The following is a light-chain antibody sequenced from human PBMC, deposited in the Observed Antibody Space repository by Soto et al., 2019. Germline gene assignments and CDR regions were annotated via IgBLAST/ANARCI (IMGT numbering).Light chain of an antibody. V-gene: IGLV2-14*01. CDR3: SSYTTTNSWV. J-gene: IGLJ3*02. CDR2: EVN. Sequence: QSALIQPASVSGSPGQSLIISCTGTGGDFGSSTYVSWCQQHSDKAPKVVIYEVNKRPSGVSSRFSGAKSGSTASLTISGLQGDDEATYFCSSYTTTNSWVFGGGTQLTVL. CDR1: GGDFGSSTY.